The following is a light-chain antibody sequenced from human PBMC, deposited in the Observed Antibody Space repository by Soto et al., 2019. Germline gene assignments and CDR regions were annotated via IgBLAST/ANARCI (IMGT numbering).Light chain of an antibody. CDR2: GAS. CDR1: QSVSSSY. J-gene: IGKJ1*01. Sequence: EIVMTQSPGTLSLSPGERATLSCRDSQSVSSSYLAWYQQKPGQAPRLLIYGASSRATGIPDRFSGSGSGTDFTLTISRLEPEAFAVYYCQQYGSSPRTFGQGTKVEIK. V-gene: IGKV3-20*01. CDR3: QQYGSSPRT.